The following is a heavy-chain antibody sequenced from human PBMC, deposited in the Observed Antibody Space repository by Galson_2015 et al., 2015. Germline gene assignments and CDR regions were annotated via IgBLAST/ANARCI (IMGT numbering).Heavy chain of an antibody. V-gene: IGHV4-59*01. Sequence: LTCTVSGGSISSYYWSWIRQPPGKGLEWIGYIYYSGSTNYNPSLKSRVTISVDTSKNQFSLKLSSVTAADTAVYYCARVQGRGGSWVKDAFDIWGQGTMVTVSS. CDR2: IYYSGST. CDR3: ARVQGRGGSWVKDAFDI. D-gene: IGHD1-26*01. J-gene: IGHJ3*02. CDR1: GGSISSYY.